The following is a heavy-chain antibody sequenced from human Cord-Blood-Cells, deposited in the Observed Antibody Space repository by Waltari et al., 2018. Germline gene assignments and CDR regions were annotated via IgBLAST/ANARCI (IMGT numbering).Heavy chain of an antibody. V-gene: IGHV1-2*06. CDR2: INPNSGGT. Sequence: QVQLVQSGAEVKKPGASVKVSCKASGYTFTGYYMHWVRQAPGQGLEWMGRINPNSGGTNYAQKFQGRVTMTRDTSISTAYMELSRLRSDDTAVYYCARMSGSYYYYYGMDVWGQGTTVTVSS. CDR3: ARMSGSYYYYYGMDV. J-gene: IGHJ6*02. D-gene: IGHD1-26*01. CDR1: GYTFTGYY.